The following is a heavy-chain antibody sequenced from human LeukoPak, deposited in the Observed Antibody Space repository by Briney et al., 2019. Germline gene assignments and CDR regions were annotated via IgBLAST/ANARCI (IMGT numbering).Heavy chain of an antibody. CDR3: AKDTGLYYYDSSGHYDY. CDR1: RFTFSSYA. J-gene: IGHJ4*02. Sequence: GGSLRLSCAASRFTFSSYAMHWVRQAPGKGLEWVAFIRYDGSNKYYADSVKGRFTISRDNSKNTLYLQMNSLRAEDTAVYYCAKDTGLYYYDSSGHYDYWGQGTLVTVSS. CDR2: IRYDGSNK. D-gene: IGHD3-22*01. V-gene: IGHV3-30*02.